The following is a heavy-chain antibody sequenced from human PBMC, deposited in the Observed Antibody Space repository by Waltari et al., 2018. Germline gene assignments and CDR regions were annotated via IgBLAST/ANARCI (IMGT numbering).Heavy chain of an antibody. CDR3: ARDYDQDWFDP. V-gene: IGHV4-4*07. CDR1: GCSVSDFY. D-gene: IGHD3-22*01. CDR2: IHISGRT. J-gene: IGHJ5*02. Sequence: QVQLQESGPGLVRPSETLSLTCPVSGCSVSDFYWTWIRQPAGGGLEWIGRIHISGRTDYPPSLKSRVSMSVDTSKNQFSLKLSSVTAADTAVYYCARDYDQDWFDPWGQGTLVTVSS.